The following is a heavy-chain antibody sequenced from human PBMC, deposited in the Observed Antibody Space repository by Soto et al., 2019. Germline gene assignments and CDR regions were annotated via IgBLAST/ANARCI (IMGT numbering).Heavy chain of an antibody. CDR1: GGSFSGYY. J-gene: IGHJ1*01. V-gene: IGHV4-34*01. D-gene: IGHD1-26*01. Sequence: PSETLSLTCAVYGGSFSGYYWSWIRQPPGKGLEWIGEINHSGSTSYNPSLKSRVTISVDTSKNQFSLKLSSVTAADTAVYYCARVWGSYFSPLGRWGYFQHWGQGTLVTVSS. CDR3: ARVWGSYFSPLGRWGYFQH. CDR2: INHSGST.